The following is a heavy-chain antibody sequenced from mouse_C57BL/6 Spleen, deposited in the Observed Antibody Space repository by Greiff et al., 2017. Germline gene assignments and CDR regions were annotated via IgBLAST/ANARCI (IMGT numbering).Heavy chain of an antibody. V-gene: IGHV3-6*01. J-gene: IGHJ2*01. Sequence: EVKLEESGPGLVKPSQSLSLTCSVTGYSITSGYYWNWIRQFPGNKLEWMGYISYDGSNNYNPSLKNRISITRDTSKNQFFLKLNSVTTEDTATYYCARDSNHFDYWGQGTTLTVSS. D-gene: IGHD2-5*01. CDR2: ISYDGSN. CDR3: ARDSNHFDY. CDR1: GYSITSGYY.